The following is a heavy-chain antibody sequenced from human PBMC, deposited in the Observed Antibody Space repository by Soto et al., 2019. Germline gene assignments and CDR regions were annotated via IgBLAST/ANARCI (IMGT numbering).Heavy chain of an antibody. D-gene: IGHD2-15*01. CDR2: IYYSGST. J-gene: IGHJ4*02. V-gene: IGHV4-31*03. CDR3: VRGVAH. CDR1: GGSIRSSSYY. Sequence: SETLSLTCTVSGGSIRSSSYYWSWIRQHPGKGLEWIGYIYYSGSTSSNPSLKSRVTISVDTSKNQFSLKLSSVSAADTAVYYCVRGVAHWGQGTLVTVSS.